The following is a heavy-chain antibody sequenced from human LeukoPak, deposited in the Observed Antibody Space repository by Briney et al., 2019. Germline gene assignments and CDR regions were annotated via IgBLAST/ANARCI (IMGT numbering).Heavy chain of an antibody. CDR1: GYSFTSYG. CDR3: VRDRARSAMAREFQH. J-gene: IGHJ1*01. V-gene: IGHV1-18*01. CDR2: ISAYNGHT. D-gene: IGHD2-2*01. Sequence: ASVKVSCKASGYSFTSYGFSWVRQAPGQGLEWMGWISAYNGHTEYAQKFQGRVTMTTDTSTSTAYMELRSLRSDDTAVYFCVRDRARSAMAREFQHWGQGTQVTVSS.